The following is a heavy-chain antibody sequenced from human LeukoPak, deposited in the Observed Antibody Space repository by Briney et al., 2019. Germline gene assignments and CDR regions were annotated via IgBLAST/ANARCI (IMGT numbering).Heavy chain of an antibody. J-gene: IGHJ4*02. V-gene: IGHV3-53*05. D-gene: IGHD2-2*01. CDR3: ASSPGGYCSSTSCYRFAYYFDY. CDR2: IYSGGST. CDR1: GFTFSSYA. Sequence: PPGGSLRLSCAASGFTFSSYAMSWVRQAPGKGLEWVSVIYSGGSTYYADSVKGRFTISRDNSKNTLYLQMNSLRSEDTAVYYCASSPGGYCSSTSCYRFAYYFDYWGQGTLVTVSS.